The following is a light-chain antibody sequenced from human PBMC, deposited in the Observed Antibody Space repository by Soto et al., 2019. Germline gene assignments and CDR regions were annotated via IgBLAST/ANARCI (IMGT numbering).Light chain of an antibody. Sequence: IQMTQSPSSLSASVGDRVTITCRASQRIITYLNWYQQKPGKAPKLLISPISTLQRGVPSRFSGSGSGTDFTLTITGFQPEDFATYYCQQSYSTPYTFGQGTKLEIK. CDR3: QQSYSTPYT. CDR1: QRIITY. CDR2: PIS. J-gene: IGKJ2*01. V-gene: IGKV1-39*01.